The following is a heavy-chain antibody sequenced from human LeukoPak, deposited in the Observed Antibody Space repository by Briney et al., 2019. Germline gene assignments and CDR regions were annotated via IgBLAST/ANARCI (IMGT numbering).Heavy chain of an antibody. CDR3: ARADRRKAAAGYYFDY. V-gene: IGHV3-66*01. J-gene: IGHJ4*02. CDR1: GFTVSSNY. Sequence: GGSLRLSCAASGFTVSSNYMSWVRQAPGKGLEWVSVIYSGGSTYYADSVKGRFTISRDNSKNTLYLQMNSLRAEDTAVYYCARADRRKAAAGYYFDYWGQGTLVTVSS. D-gene: IGHD6-13*01. CDR2: IYSGGST.